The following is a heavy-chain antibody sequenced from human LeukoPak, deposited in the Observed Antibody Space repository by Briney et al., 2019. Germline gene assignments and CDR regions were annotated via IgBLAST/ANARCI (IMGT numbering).Heavy chain of an antibody. CDR3: AYSSGWYPGS. CDR1: GGAVSSSNW. CDR2: IYHSGST. D-gene: IGHD6-19*01. V-gene: IGHV4-4*02. Sequence: PSDTLSLTGAVSGGAVSSSNWWSWVRQPLGKGLEWIGEIYHSGSTNYNPSLKSRDTRSVDKSKNQFSLKLSSVTAADTAVYYCAYSSGWYPGSWGQGTLVTVSS. J-gene: IGHJ5*02.